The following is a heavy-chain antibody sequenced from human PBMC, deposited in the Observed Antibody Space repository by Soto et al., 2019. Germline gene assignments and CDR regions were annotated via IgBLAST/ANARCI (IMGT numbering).Heavy chain of an antibody. CDR1: GYTFTSYT. V-gene: IGHV1-3*01. CDR2: ISGDNGNT. CDR3: ARDIFIGSNYFDY. D-gene: IGHD1-26*01. Sequence: GASVKVSCKTSGYTFTSYTIHWLRQAPGQRLEWMGWISGDNGNTKYSQKFQGRVTITRDTFATTVYMELSSLRSEDAAVYYCARDIFIGSNYFDYWGQGTLVTVSS. J-gene: IGHJ4*02.